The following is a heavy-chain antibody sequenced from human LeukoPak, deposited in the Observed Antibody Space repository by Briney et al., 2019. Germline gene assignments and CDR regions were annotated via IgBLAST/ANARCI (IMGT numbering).Heavy chain of an antibody. J-gene: IGHJ3*02. CDR3: ARGRPSSSSAVRAFDI. CDR2: IIPIFGTA. V-gene: IGHV1-69*05. D-gene: IGHD6-6*01. CDR1: GGTFSSYA. Sequence: SVKVSCKASGGTFSSYAISWVRQAPGQGLEWMGGIIPIFGTANYAQKFQGRVTITTDESTSTAYMELSSLRSEDTAVYYCARGRPSSSSAVRAFDIWGQGTMVTVSS.